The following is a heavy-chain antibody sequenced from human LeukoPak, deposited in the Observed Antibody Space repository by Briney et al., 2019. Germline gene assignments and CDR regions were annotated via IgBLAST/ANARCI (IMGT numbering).Heavy chain of an antibody. J-gene: IGHJ5*02. CDR2: INPNSGGT. Sequence: ASVKVSCKASGYTFTGYYMHWVRQAPGQGLEWMGWINPNSGGTNYAQKFQGRVTMTRDTSISTAYMELSRLRSGDTAVYYCARGGRITMIVADLNWFDPWGQGTLVTVSS. CDR1: GYTFTGYY. D-gene: IGHD3-22*01. V-gene: IGHV1-2*02. CDR3: ARGGRITMIVADLNWFDP.